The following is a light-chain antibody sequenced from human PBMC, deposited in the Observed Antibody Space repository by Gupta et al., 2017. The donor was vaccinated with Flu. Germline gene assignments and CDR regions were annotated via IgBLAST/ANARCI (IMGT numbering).Light chain of an antibody. J-gene: IGLJ2*01. CDR2: SND. CDR1: SSHIGSSI. V-gene: IGLV1-44*01. CDR3: AAGDGGMKGGV. Sequence: SVLTQPPSASGTPGQRVTISRSGSSSHIGSSIVTWYQQRPGSAPKLLIYSNDRRTSGVPDRFSGSTSGTSASMAISGLQAEDEADYYCAAGDGGMKGGVFGGGTKLTVL.